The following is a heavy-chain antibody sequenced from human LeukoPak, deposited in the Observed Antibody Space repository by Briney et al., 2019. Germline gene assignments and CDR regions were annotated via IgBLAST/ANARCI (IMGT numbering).Heavy chain of an antibody. CDR3: ARDIYEIAAAGTFDY. CDR2: ISSSSSYI. CDR1: GFTFSSYS. J-gene: IGHJ4*02. D-gene: IGHD6-13*01. Sequence: PGGSLRLSCAASGFTFSSYSVNWVRQAPGKGLEWVSSISSSSSYIYYADSVKGRFTISRDNAKNSLYLQMNSLRAEDTAVYYCARDIYEIAAAGTFDYWGQGTLVTVSS. V-gene: IGHV3-21*01.